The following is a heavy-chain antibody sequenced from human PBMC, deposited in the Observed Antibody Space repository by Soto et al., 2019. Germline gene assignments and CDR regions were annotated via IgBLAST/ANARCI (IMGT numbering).Heavy chain of an antibody. Sequence: QVQLVQSGAEVKKTGSSVKVSCKASGGTFSSYTISWVRQAPGQGLEWMGRIIPILGIANYAQKFQGRVTITADKSTATAYMELSSLRSEDTAVYYCAREASNYFQGLKGWGQGTLVTVSS. CDR3: AREASNYFQGLKG. CDR1: GGTFSSYT. D-gene: IGHD4-4*01. V-gene: IGHV1-69*08. CDR2: IIPILGIA. J-gene: IGHJ4*02.